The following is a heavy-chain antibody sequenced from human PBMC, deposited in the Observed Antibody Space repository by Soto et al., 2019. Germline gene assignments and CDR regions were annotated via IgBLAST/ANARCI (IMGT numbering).Heavy chain of an antibody. V-gene: IGHV3-11*01. CDR3: VRSTGYSSGWYAFDI. CDR2: ISSSGSTI. CDR1: GFTFSDYY. Sequence: GGSLRLSCAASGFTFSDYYMSWIRQAPGKGLEWVSYISSSGSTIYYADSVKGRFTISRDNAKNSLYLQMNSLRAEDTAVYYCVRSTGYSSGWYAFDIWGQGTMVTVSS. J-gene: IGHJ3*02. D-gene: IGHD6-19*01.